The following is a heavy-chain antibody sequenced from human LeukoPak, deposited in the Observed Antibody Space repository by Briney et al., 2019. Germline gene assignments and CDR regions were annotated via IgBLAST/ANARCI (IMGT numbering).Heavy chain of an antibody. CDR3: ARDGSSRWYWVDS. CDR1: GFTFSSYG. J-gene: IGHJ5*01. CDR2: ICYAGSNK. V-gene: IGHV3-33*01. Sequence: GRSLRLSCAASGFTFSSYGVRWVRQAPGKGLEWVADICYAGSNKYYADSAKGRFTISRDNSKNTLYLQMNILRAEATAVYSCARDGSSRWYWVDSWGQGTLVTVSS. D-gene: IGHD6-19*01.